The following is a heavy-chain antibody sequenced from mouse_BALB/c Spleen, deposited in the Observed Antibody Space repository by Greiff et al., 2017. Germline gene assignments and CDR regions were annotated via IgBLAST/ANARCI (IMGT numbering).Heavy chain of an antibody. CDR2: IDPENGNT. Sequence: EVKLVESGAELVRPGALVKLSCKASGFNIKDYHMHWVKQRPEQGLEWIGWIDPENGNTIYDPKFQGKASITADTSSNTAYLQLSSLTSEDTAVYYCARGYYGPWFAYWGQGTLVTVSA. J-gene: IGHJ3*01. CDR1: GFNIKDYH. D-gene: IGHD1-1*01. CDR3: ARGYYGPWFAY. V-gene: IGHV14-1*02.